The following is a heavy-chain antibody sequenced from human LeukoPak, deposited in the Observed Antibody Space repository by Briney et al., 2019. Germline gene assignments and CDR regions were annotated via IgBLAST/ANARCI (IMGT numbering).Heavy chain of an antibody. CDR3: ARATRIYSSGWYYSFDY. CDR2: ITYNSGTI. CDR1: GFTFRSYA. Sequence: GGSLRLSCAASGFTFRSYAMQWVRQAPGKGLEWVSYITYNSGTIFYADSVKGRFTISRDNAKDSLYLHMNSLRAEDTAVYYCARATRIYSSGWYYSFDYWGQGTLVTVSS. V-gene: IGHV3-48*01. D-gene: IGHD6-19*01. J-gene: IGHJ4*02.